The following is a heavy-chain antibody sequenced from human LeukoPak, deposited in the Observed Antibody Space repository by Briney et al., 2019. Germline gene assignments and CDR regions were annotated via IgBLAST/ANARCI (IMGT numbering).Heavy chain of an antibody. CDR3: ARVLTLWFGALDY. CDR1: GFMFTDHA. Sequence: GGSLRLSCAASGFMFTDHALSWVRQAPGKGLEWVSSISGSGTTTYYAESVRGRFTISRDNSKNTVYLQMNSLRADDTALYYCARVLTLWFGALDYWGQGRMVSV. J-gene: IGHJ4*02. D-gene: IGHD3-10*01. V-gene: IGHV3-23*01. CDR2: ISGSGTTT.